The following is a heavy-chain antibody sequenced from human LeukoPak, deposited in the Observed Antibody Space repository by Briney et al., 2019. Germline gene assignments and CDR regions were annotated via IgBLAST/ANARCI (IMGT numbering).Heavy chain of an antibody. CDR2: IKPDGSQT. D-gene: IGHD2-2*01. CDR1: GFTFSSYA. Sequence: GGSLGLSCAASGFTFSSYAMSWVRQAPGKGLEWVANIKPDGSQTSFVDSLKGRFTISRDNAKNSLYLQMNSLRAEDTAVYYCAKTKYQLLWGIFHIWGQGTMVTVSS. CDR3: AKTKYQLLWGIFHI. J-gene: IGHJ3*02. V-gene: IGHV3-7*01.